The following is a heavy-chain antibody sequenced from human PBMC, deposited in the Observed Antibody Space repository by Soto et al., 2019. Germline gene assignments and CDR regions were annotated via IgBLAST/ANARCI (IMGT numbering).Heavy chain of an antibody. J-gene: IGHJ5*02. CDR1: GGSFSGYY. CDR2: INHSGST. Sequence: PSETLSLTCAVYGGSFSGYYWSWIRQPPGKGLEWIGEINHSGSTNYNPSLKSRVTISVDTSKNQFSLKLSSVTAADTAVYYCATIIIPGTRHTDFDPRGQGISVTVSS. V-gene: IGHV4-34*01. CDR3: ATIIIPGTRHTDFDP.